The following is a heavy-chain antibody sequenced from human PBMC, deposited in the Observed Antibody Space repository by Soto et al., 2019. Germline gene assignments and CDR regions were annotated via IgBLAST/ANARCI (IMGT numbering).Heavy chain of an antibody. J-gene: IGHJ4*02. CDR3: ASAAVTGTAGLDF. Sequence: ASVKVSCKASGYTFTGYYVHWVRQAPGHGLEWLGWIHLNSGGTNYAQSFQGRVTMTRDTSISTAYMELSRLTSDDTAVYYCASAAVTGTAGLDFWGQGTQVTVSS. D-gene: IGHD6-19*01. CDR1: GYTFTGYY. CDR2: IHLNSGGT. V-gene: IGHV1-2*02.